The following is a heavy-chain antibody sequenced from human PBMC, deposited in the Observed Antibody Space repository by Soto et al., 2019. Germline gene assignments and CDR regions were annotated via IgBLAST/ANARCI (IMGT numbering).Heavy chain of an antibody. V-gene: IGHV3-23*01. CDR2: ISGSGGST. CDR1: GFTFSSYA. Sequence: GGSLRLSCAASGFTFSSYAMSWVRQAPGKGLEWVSAISGSGGSTYYADSVKGRFTISRDNSKNTLYLQMNSLRDEDTAVYYCARDQRYYDSSGYFRKSGYYYYGMDVWGQGTTVTVSS. J-gene: IGHJ6*02. D-gene: IGHD3-22*01. CDR3: ARDQRYYDSSGYFRKSGYYYYGMDV.